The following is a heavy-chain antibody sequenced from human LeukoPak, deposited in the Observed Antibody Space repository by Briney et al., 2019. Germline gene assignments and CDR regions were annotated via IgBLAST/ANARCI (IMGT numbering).Heavy chain of an antibody. D-gene: IGHD3-22*01. CDR1: GFTFNTYT. CDR2: ISGSSGII. V-gene: IGHV3-48*01. CDR3: ARGVPYYYDSSGYYYYFDY. Sequence: GGSLRLSCAASGFTFNTYTMNWVRQAPGKGLEWVSYISGSSGIIDYADSVRGRFTISRDNSKNTLYLQMNSLRAEDTAVYYCARGVPYYYDSSGYYYYFDYWGQGTLVTVSS. J-gene: IGHJ4*02.